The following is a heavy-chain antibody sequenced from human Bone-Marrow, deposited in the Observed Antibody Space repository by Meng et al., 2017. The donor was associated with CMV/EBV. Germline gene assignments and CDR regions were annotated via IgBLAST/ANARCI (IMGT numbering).Heavy chain of an antibody. Sequence: SETLSLTCTVSGGSISSYYWSWIRQPPGKGLEWIGYIYYSGGTNYNPSLKSRVTISVDTSKNQFSLKLSSVTAADTAVYYCARVGRAAQYYFDYWGQGTLVTVSS. CDR3: ARVGRAAQYYFDY. V-gene: IGHV4-59*01. CDR2: IYYSGGT. CDR1: GGSISSYY. J-gene: IGHJ4*02. D-gene: IGHD6-6*01.